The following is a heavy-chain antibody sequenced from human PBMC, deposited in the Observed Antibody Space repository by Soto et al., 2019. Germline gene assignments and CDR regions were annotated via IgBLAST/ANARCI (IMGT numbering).Heavy chain of an antibody. J-gene: IGHJ4*02. Sequence: QVQLVESGGGVVQPGRSLRLSCAASGFTFNNYGMHWVRQAPGKGLEWVAVISYDGANNYYADSVKGRFTISRDNSKNTLYLPMNSLRTEDTAVYYCASLDGYPWDYWGQGTLVTVSS. CDR3: ASLDGYPWDY. D-gene: IGHD5-12*01. CDR1: GFTFNNYG. V-gene: IGHV3-30*03. CDR2: ISYDGANN.